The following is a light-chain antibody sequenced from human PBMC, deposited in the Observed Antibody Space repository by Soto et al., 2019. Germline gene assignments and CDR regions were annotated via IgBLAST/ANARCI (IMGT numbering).Light chain of an antibody. J-gene: IGLJ1*01. CDR3: SSYTSTASYV. V-gene: IGLV2-14*03. CDR1: SSDIGGYNY. Sequence: SALTPPASVTGSPGQSITISCPRTSSDIGGYNYVSWYQQHPGKAPKLIINYVTNRPSGVSNRFSGSKSGNTASLTISGLQADDEGDYYCSSYTSTASYVFGTGTKVTVL. CDR2: YVT.